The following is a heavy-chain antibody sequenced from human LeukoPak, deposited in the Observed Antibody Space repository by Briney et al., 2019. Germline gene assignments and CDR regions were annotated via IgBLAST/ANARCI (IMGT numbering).Heavy chain of an antibody. D-gene: IGHD3-10*01. J-gene: IGHJ4*02. CDR1: SHTFSSHG. Sequence: ASGKVACKASSHTFSSHGITWVRQAHGHGLEWMGWISANNGNTNYAQKLQGRVTVTTDTSTSIAYMGLRSLRSDDTAVYYCAREGTAGRYYLDYWGQGTLVTVCS. V-gene: IGHV1-18*01. CDR3: AREGTAGRYYLDY. CDR2: ISANNGNT.